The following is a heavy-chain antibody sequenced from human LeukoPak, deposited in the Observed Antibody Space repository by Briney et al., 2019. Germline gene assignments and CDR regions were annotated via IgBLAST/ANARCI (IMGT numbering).Heavy chain of an antibody. J-gene: IGHJ4*02. CDR2: ISNDGINK. CDR3: ARVAPTTIGTPTTGFDS. V-gene: IGHV3-30*04. D-gene: IGHD1-1*01. CDR1: DFTFTDYA. Sequence: PGGSLRLSCAASDFTFTDYALHWVRQAPGKGLEWVALISNDGINKYYGDSVKGRFTISRDNSKDTLYLQMTSLRGDDTALYYCARVAPTTIGTPTTGFDSWGQGTLVTVSS.